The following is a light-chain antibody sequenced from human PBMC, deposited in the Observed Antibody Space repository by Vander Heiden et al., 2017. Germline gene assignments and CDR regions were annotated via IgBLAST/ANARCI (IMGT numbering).Light chain of an antibody. CDR3: QSYDSSLSGARV. J-gene: IGLJ2*01. CDR2: DNT. V-gene: IGLV1-40*01. CDR1: SSNIGAGLY. Sequence: QPVLTQPPSVSGAPGQRVTISCTGSSSNIGAGLYAHWYQQVPGKAPKLLIYDNTKRPSGIPDRFSGSKSDNSASLAITGLQAEDEADYYCQSYDSSLSGARVFGGGTKLTVL.